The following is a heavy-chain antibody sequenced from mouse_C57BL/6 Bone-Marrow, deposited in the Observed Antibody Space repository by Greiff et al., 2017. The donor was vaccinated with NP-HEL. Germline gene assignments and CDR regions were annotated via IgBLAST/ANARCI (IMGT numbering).Heavy chain of an antibody. CDR3: TTRSNYLGY. Sequence: EVQGVESGAELVRPGASVKLSCTASGFNIKDDYMHWVKQRPEQGLEWIGWIDPENGDTEYASKFQGQATITADTSSNTAYLQLSSLTSEDTAVYYCTTRSNYLGYWGQGTTLTVSS. CDR1: GFNIKDDY. CDR2: IDPENGDT. V-gene: IGHV14-4*01. J-gene: IGHJ2*01. D-gene: IGHD6-1*01.